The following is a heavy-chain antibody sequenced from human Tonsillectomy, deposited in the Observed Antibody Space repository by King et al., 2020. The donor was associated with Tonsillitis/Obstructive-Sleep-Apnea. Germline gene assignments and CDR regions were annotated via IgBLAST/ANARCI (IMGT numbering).Heavy chain of an antibody. CDR1: GFTFNSYG. Sequence: VQLVESGGGVVQPGRSLRLSCAASGFTFNSYGMHWVRQAPGKGLEWVAVISYDGSYKYYADAVKGRFTISRDNSKSTLYLQMNSLRAEDTAVYYCAKTPHYSNHYYYGLGVWGQGTTVTVSS. V-gene: IGHV3-30*18. CDR3: AKTPHYSNHYYYGLGV. J-gene: IGHJ6*02. D-gene: IGHD4-11*01. CDR2: ISYDGSYK.